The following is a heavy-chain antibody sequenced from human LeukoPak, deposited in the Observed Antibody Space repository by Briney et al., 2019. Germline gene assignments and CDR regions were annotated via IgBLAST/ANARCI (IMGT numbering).Heavy chain of an antibody. CDR1: GYTFTVYY. CDR3: ARVGGDYDFWSAFYFDY. V-gene: IGHV1-2*04. CDR2: INLHSGVT. D-gene: IGHD3-3*01. Sequence: ASVKVSFKGSGYTFTVYYMHWVRQAPGQGLEWMGGINLHSGVTNYSQKFQDWVIMTRNTSIKTAYMELSRLTSDDTAVYYCARVGGDYDFWSAFYFDYWGQGTLVTVSS. J-gene: IGHJ4*02.